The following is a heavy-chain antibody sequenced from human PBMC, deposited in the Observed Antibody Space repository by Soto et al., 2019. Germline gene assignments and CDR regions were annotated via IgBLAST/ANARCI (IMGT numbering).Heavy chain of an antibody. J-gene: IGHJ4*02. CDR1: GYTFTSYA. V-gene: IGHV1-3*01. D-gene: IGHD2-2*01. CDR3: ARNPLGVPAAMPLDY. CDR2: INAGNGNT. Sequence: QVQLVQSGAEVKKPGASVKVSCKASGYTFTSYAMHWVRQAPGQRLEWMGWINAGNGNTKYSQKFQGRVTTTRDTSASTAYMELSSLRSEDTAVYYCARNPLGVPAAMPLDYWGQGTLVTVSS.